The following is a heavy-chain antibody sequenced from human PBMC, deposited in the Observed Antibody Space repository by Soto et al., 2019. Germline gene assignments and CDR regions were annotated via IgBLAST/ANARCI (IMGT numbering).Heavy chain of an antibody. V-gene: IGHV3-30*18. CDR3: AKDRGLSFSFYGLDV. CDR1: GFTFSDYG. D-gene: IGHD3-10*01. Sequence: QVQLVESGGGVVQPGTSLRLSCQASGFTFSDYGMHWVRQAPGKGLEWVAVISYDGINKYYADSVKGRFTISRDNSNKTAYLERNSLRAEDTAVYYCAKDRGLSFSFYGLDVWGQGTTVTVSS. CDR2: ISYDGINK. J-gene: IGHJ6*02.